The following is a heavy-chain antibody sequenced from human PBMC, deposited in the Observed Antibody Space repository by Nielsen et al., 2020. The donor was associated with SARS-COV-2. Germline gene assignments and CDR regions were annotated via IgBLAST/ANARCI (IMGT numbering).Heavy chain of an antibody. CDR3: ARAGTDYDILTGYHNWYFDL. V-gene: IGHV3-11*01. Sequence: GESLKISCAASGFTFSDYYMSWIRQAPGKGLEWVSYISSSGSTIYYADSVKGRFTISRDNAKNSLYLQMNSLGAEDTAVYYCARAGTDYDILTGYHNWYFDLWGRGTLVTVSS. J-gene: IGHJ2*01. CDR2: ISSSGSTI. CDR1: GFTFSDYY. D-gene: IGHD3-9*01.